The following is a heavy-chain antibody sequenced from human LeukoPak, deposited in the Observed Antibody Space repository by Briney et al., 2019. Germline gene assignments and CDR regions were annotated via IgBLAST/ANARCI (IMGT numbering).Heavy chain of an antibody. CDR1: GGSISSSSYY. J-gene: IGHJ3*02. Sequence: PSETLSLTCTVSGGSISSSSYYWGWIRQPPGKGLEWIGSIYYSGSTFYNPSLKSRATISVDTSKNQFSLKLSSVTAADTAVYYCARPLGGATLHAFDIWGQGTMVTVSS. CDR2: IYYSGST. V-gene: IGHV4-39*01. CDR3: ARPLGGATLHAFDI. D-gene: IGHD4/OR15-4a*01.